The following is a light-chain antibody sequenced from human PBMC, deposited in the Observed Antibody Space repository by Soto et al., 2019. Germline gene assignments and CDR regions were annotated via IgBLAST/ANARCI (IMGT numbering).Light chain of an antibody. Sequence: EIVFTQSPATLSLSPGERATFSCRASQSVASSYLAWYQQKPGQAPRLLISGSSNRATGIPDRFSGSGSGTDFTLTISRLEPEDFAVFYCQLYTAFGQGTKVE. CDR3: QLYTA. CDR2: GSS. CDR1: QSVASSY. V-gene: IGKV3D-20*02. J-gene: IGKJ1*01.